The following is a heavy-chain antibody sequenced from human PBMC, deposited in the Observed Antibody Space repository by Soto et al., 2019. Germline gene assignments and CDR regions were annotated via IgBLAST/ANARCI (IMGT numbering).Heavy chain of an antibody. V-gene: IGHV4-30-4*01. J-gene: IGHJ6*02. CDR1: GGSISSGDYY. CDR3: ARARVVPAAIVRYYYYGMDV. D-gene: IGHD2-2*01. Sequence: PSETLSLTCTVSGGSISSGDYYWSWIRQPPGKGLEWIGYIYYSGSTFYNPSLKNRVTISLGTSKVQFSLKLSSVTAADTAVYYCARARVVPAAIVRYYYYGMDVWGQGTTVTVSS. CDR2: IYYSGST.